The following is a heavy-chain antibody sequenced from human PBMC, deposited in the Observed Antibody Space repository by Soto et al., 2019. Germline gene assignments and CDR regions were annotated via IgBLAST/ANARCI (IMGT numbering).Heavy chain of an antibody. V-gene: IGHV3-33*01. D-gene: IGHD6-6*01. CDR3: ARDPSLSIAARPPDY. CDR2: IWYDGSNK. Sequence: ESGGGVVQPGRSLRLSCAASGFTFRSYGMHWVRQAPGKGLEWVAVIWYDGSNKYYADSVKGRFTISRDNSKNTLYLQMNSLRAEDTAVYYCARDPSLSIAARPPDYWGQGTLVTVSS. CDR1: GFTFRSYG. J-gene: IGHJ4*02.